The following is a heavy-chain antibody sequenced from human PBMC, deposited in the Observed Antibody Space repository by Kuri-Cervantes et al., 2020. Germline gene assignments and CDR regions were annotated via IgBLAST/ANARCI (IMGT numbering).Heavy chain of an antibody. D-gene: IGHD4-17*01. CDR2: ISWNSGSI. CDR1: GFTFDDYA. CDR3: AKGSPTVTLRLYYYMDV. V-gene: IGHV3-9*01. Sequence: GGSLRLSCAASGFTFDDYAMHWVRQAPGKGLEWVSGISWNSGSIGYADSVKGRFTISRDNAKISLYLQMNSLRAEDTALHYCAKGSPTVTLRLYYYMDVWGKGTTVTVSS. J-gene: IGHJ6*03.